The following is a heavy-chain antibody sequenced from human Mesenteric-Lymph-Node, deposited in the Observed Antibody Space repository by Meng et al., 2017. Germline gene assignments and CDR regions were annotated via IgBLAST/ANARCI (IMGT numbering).Heavy chain of an antibody. V-gene: IGHV2-5*02. CDR3: AHSPRGIKLVLFDY. Sequence: QSTLKESGPTLVKPTQTLTLPCTFSGFSLSTSGVGVGWIRQPPGKALEWLALIYWDDDKRYSPSLKSRLTITKDTSKNQVVLTMTNMDPVDTATYYCAHSPRGIKLVLFDYWGQGTLVTVSS. CDR2: IYWDDDK. J-gene: IGHJ4*02. D-gene: IGHD1-7*01. CDR1: GFSLSTSGVG.